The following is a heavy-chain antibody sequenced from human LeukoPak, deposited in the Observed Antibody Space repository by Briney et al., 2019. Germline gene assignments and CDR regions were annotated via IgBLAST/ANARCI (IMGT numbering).Heavy chain of an antibody. CDR2: MSFDGSNI. V-gene: IGHV3-30*18. J-gene: IGHJ4*02. Sequence: GRSLRLSCAASGFSFSSYGMHWVRQTPGKGLEWVAVMSFDGSNIYYGDSVKGRFIISRDNSKNTLYLQMNSLRVEDTALYYCAKVTPGSTARKSGLDFWGQGTLVTVSS. CDR3: AKVTPGSTARKSGLDF. D-gene: IGHD2-21*02. CDR1: GFSFSSYG.